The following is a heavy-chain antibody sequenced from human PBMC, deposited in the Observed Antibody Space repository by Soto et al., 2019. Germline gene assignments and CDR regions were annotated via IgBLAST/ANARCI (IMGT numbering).Heavy chain of an antibody. J-gene: IGHJ3*02. CDR3: TRDRDIVVVNVHYDVFDI. CDR1: GLTFSSSW. Sequence: GGSLRLSCAASGLTFSSSWMHWVRQAPGKGLVWVSRINIDGSDTTYADSVKGRFTISRDNAKNTLYLQMNSLRAEDTAVYYCTRDRDIVVVNVHYDVFDIWGQGTMVTVSS. CDR2: INIDGSDT. V-gene: IGHV3-74*01. D-gene: IGHD2-21*01.